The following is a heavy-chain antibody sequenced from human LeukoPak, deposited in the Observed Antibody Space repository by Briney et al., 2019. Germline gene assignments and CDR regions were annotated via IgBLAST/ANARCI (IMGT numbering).Heavy chain of an antibody. CDR3: VRNSTIFAVVIINGPFDI. CDR1: GGSISSSNDY. J-gene: IGHJ3*02. CDR2: IYYSGST. V-gene: IGHV4-39*01. D-gene: IGHD3-3*01. Sequence: SETLSLTCTVSGGSISSSNDYWGWIRQPPGKGPEWIGSIYYSGSTQYNPSLKSRVTISVDTSKNQFSLNLSSVTAADTAVYYCVRNSTIFAVVIINGPFDIWGQGTMVTVSS.